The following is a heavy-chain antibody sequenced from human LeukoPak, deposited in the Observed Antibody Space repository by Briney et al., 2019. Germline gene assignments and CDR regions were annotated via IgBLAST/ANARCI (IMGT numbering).Heavy chain of an antibody. V-gene: IGHV4-59*08. CDR2: IYYSGST. CDR3: VRSEDILTGYYAAGDYYYYGMDV. CDR1: SGSISSYY. Sequence: SETLSLTCTVSSGSISSYYWSWIRQPPGEGLEWIGYIYYSGSTNYNPSLKSRVTISVDTSKNQFSLKLSSVTAADTAVYYCVRSEDILTGYYAAGDYYYYGMDVWGQGTTVTVSS. J-gene: IGHJ6*02. D-gene: IGHD3-9*01.